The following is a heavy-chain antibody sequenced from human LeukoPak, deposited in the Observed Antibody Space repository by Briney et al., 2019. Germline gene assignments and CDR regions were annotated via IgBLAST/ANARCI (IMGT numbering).Heavy chain of an antibody. CDR2: IYPGDSDT. CDR1: GYSFTSYW. Sequence: GESLKISCKGSGYSFTSYWIGWVRQMSGKGLEWMGIIYPGDSDTRYSPSFQGQVTISADKSISTAYLQWSSLKASDTAMYYFAGPIAAAGHDAFDIWGQGTMVTVSS. CDR3: AGPIAAAGHDAFDI. D-gene: IGHD6-13*01. V-gene: IGHV5-51*01. J-gene: IGHJ3*02.